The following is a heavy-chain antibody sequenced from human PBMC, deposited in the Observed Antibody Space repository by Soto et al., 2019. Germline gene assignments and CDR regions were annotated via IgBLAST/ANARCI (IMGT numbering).Heavy chain of an antibody. J-gene: IGHJ4*02. CDR3: ASAGLLGDYYFDY. D-gene: IGHD1-26*01. V-gene: IGHV4-59*01. CDR1: GGSISSYY. CDR2: IYYSGST. Sequence: PSETLSLTCTVSGGSISSYYWSWIRQPPGKGLEWIGYIYYSGSTNYNPSLKSRVTISVDTSKNQFSLKLSSVTAADTAVYYCASAGLLGDYYFDYWGQGTLVTVSS.